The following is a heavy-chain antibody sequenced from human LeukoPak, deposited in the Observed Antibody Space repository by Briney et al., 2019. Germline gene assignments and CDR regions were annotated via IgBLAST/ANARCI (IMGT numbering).Heavy chain of an antibody. CDR1: GGSISSYY. CDR2: ISDIGST. V-gene: IGHV4-59*08. CDR3: AGHHPRNTVDF. Sequence: SETLSLTCTVSGGSISSYYWSWIRQPPGKGLEWIAYISDIGSTNYNPPLKRRVTISLDTSKHPFSLKLRSVTAADTAVYYCAGHHPRNTVDFWGQGTLVTASS. D-gene: IGHD2/OR15-2a*01. J-gene: IGHJ4*02.